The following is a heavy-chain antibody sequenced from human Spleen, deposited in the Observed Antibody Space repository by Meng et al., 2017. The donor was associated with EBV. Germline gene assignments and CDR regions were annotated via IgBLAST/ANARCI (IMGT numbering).Heavy chain of an antibody. J-gene: IGHJ4*02. CDR2: INPSGGST. V-gene: IGHV1-46*01. CDR1: GYTFTTYS. D-gene: IGHD2-2*01. Sequence: QTGAGVNKPGPSGNVSCKASGYTFTTYSMHWVRQAPGQGLEWMGIINPSGGSTSYAQKFQGRVTMTRDTSTSTVYMELSSLRSEDTAVYYCARALRDSHIVVVPALYYFDYWGQGTLVTVSS. CDR3: ARALRDSHIVVVPALYYFDY.